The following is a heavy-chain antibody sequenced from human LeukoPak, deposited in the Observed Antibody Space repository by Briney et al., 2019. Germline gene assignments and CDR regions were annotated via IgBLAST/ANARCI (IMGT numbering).Heavy chain of an antibody. Sequence: SETLSLACTVSGDSINSLDLWSWVRQPPGKGLEWIGEMYLSGTTHSNPSVKSRVTISIDKSKNQFFLNLSSVTAADTAVYYCAGLVGRYSSGLYYYYFDYWGQGTLVTVSS. CDR2: MYLSGTT. CDR3: AGLVGRYSSGLYYYYFDY. CDR1: GDSINSLDL. J-gene: IGHJ4*02. D-gene: IGHD3-22*01. V-gene: IGHV4-4*02.